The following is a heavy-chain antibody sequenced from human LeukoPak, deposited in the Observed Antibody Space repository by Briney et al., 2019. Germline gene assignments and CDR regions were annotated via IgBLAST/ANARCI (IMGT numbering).Heavy chain of an antibody. V-gene: IGHV4-34*01. D-gene: IGHD3-10*01. J-gene: IGHJ5*02. CDR3: ARHVGFITMVRGVINNNWFDP. Sequence: SETLSLTCAVYGGSFSGYYWSWIRQPPGKGLEWIGEINHSGSTNYNPSLKSRVTISVDTSKNQFSLKLRSVTAADTAVYYCARHVGFITMVRGVINNNWFDPWGQGTLVTVSS. CDR1: GGSFSGYY. CDR2: INHSGST.